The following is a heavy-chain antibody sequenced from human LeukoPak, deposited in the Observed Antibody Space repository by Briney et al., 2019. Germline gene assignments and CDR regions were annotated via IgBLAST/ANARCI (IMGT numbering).Heavy chain of an antibody. CDR1: GFTFDDYG. CDR3: ARGRDYDSSGSIDY. D-gene: IGHD3-22*01. V-gene: IGHV3-20*04. CDR2: INWNGGSS. Sequence: GGSLRLSCAASGFTFDDYGMSWVRQAPGKGLGLVSGINWNGGSSGYADSVKGRFTISRDNAKNSLYLQMNSLRAEDTALYYCARGRDYDSSGSIDYWGQGTLVTVSS. J-gene: IGHJ4*02.